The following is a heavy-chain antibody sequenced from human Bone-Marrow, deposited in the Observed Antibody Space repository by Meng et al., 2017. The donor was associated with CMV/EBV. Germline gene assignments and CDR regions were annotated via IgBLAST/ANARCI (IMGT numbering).Heavy chain of an antibody. J-gene: IGHJ5*02. CDR1: GGSISSSSYY. Sequence: SETLSLTCTVSGGSISSSSYYWGWIRRPPGKGLEWIGSIYYSGSTYYNPSLKSRVTISVDTSKNQFSLKLSSVTAADTAVYYCARDAPGDRPFDSVVVPATIPKTSRKFDPWGQGTLVTVSS. D-gene: IGHD2-2*02. CDR3: ARDAPGDRPFDSVVVPATIPKTSRKFDP. V-gene: IGHV4-39*07. CDR2: IYYSGST.